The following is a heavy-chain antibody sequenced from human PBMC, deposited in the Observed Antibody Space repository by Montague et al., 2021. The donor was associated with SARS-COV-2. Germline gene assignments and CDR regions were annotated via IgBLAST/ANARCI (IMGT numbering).Heavy chain of an antibody. CDR3: ARGTTNPYDTRGVWFDP. D-gene: IGHD3-22*01. V-gene: IGHV4-61*01. CDR1: GGSIDVSVGRYY. Sequence: SDTLSLTCGVSGGSIDVSVGRYYWSWIRQPPGKGLEWIGYVYYSGNTDYTPSLRSRVTMPVDTSKNQFFLTLKSVTAADTAIYYCARGTTNPYDTRGVWFDPWGQGTLVTVSS. CDR2: VYYSGNT. J-gene: IGHJ5*02.